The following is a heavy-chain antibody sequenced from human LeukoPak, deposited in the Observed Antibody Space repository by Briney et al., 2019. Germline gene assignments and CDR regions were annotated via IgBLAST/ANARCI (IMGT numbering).Heavy chain of an antibody. J-gene: IGHJ4*02. V-gene: IGHV3-48*04. CDR2: ISSSSSTI. Sequence: QAGGSLRLSCAASGFTFSSYSMNWVRQAPGKGLEWVSYISSSSSTIYYADSVKGRFTISRDDAKNSLYLQMNSLRAEDTAVYYCARDLGMTDGYYVSYIDYWGQGTLVTVSS. CDR3: ARDLGMTDGYYVSYIDY. CDR1: GFTFSSYS. D-gene: IGHD4-17*01.